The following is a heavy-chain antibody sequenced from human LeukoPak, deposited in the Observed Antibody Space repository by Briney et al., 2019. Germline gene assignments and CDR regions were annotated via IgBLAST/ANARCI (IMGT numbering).Heavy chain of an antibody. CDR1: GFIFSTYD. D-gene: IGHD2-15*01. J-gene: IGHJ6*02. V-gene: IGHV3-21*01. CDR2: IESSSSQI. CDR3: ARFQCRGGGCRIAYFSMDV. Sequence: PGGSLRLSCAASGFIFSTYDMSWVPQAPGKGLEWVSSIESSSSQIYYADPVRRQFAISRDNAKNSLYLQMNSLRADDTALYYCARFQCRGGGCRIAYFSMDVWGQRTTVTVSS.